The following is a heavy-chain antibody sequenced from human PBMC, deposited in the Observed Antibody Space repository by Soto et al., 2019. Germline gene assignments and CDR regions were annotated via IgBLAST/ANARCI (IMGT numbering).Heavy chain of an antibody. D-gene: IGHD2-15*01. V-gene: IGHV1-18*04. CDR2: ISAYNGNT. J-gene: IGHJ5*02. CDR1: GYTFTSYG. CDR3: ARGSGGQYSNWFDP. Sequence: ASVKVSCKASGYTFTSYGIIWVRQAPGQGLEWMGWISAYNGNTNYAQKLQGRVTMTTDTSTSTAYMELRSLRSDDTAVYYCARGSGGQYSNWFDPWGQGTLVTVSS.